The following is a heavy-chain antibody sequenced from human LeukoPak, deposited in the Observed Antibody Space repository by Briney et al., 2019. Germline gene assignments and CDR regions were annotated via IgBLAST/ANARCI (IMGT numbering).Heavy chain of an antibody. CDR1: GFPFSRSA. Sequence: GGSLRLPCTASGFPFSRSAMTWVRQGPGTGLEFVASIIYSGGATYYADSVKGRFTIPRDNSKNTLYLQMNSLRAEDTALYYCAKDGLYYDGSEHVDYFVSWGRGTLVTVSS. V-gene: IGHV3-23*01. CDR2: IIYSGGAT. D-gene: IGHD3-22*01. CDR3: AKDGLYYDGSEHVDYFVS. J-gene: IGHJ4*02.